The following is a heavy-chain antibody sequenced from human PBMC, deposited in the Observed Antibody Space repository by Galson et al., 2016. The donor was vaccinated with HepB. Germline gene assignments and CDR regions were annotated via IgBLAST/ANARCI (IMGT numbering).Heavy chain of an antibody. D-gene: IGHD5-24*01. CDR2: VYQTGTA. J-gene: IGHJ4*02. V-gene: IGHV4-4*02. Sequence: SETLSLTCSVSGVSISTDYWWSWVRQSPGEGFEWIGEVYQTGTAHYNPSFTRRATISVDTSKNRISLSLASVTAADTAIYYCTRGTLGNTASMAFDYWGQGTLVSVSS. CDR1: GVSISTDYW. CDR3: TRGTLGNTASMAFDY.